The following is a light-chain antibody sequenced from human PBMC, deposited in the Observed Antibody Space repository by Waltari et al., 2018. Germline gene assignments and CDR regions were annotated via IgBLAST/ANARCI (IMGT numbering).Light chain of an antibody. CDR1: QGISSY. Sequence: DTQMSQSPSSLSASVGDRVTITCRASQGISSYLNWYQQKPGKAPKLLIYYANSLASGVPSRFSGSASGTEFTLTISSLQPEDFATYYCQQGNSNPPSFGQGTKVEIK. CDR2: YAN. V-gene: IGKV1-39*01. CDR3: QQGNSNPPS. J-gene: IGKJ2*03.